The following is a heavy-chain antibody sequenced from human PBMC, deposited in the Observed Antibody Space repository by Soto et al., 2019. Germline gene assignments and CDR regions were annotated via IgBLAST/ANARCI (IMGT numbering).Heavy chain of an antibody. V-gene: IGHV4-34*01. D-gene: IGHD4-17*01. CDR1: GGSFSGYY. CDR2: INHSGST. CDR3: ARGKVTTLGQH. J-gene: IGHJ1*01. Sequence: SETLSLTCAVYGGSFSGYYWSWIRQPPGKGLEWIGEINHSGSTNYNPSLKSRVTISVDTSKNQFSLKLSSVTAADTAVYYCARGKVTTLGQHWGQGTLVTVSS.